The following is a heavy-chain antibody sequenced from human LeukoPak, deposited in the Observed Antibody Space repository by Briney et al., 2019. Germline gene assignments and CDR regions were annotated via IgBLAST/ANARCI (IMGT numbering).Heavy chain of an antibody. J-gene: IGHJ3*02. Sequence: GGSLRLSCAASGFTVSSNYMSWVRQAPGKGLEWVSVIYSGGSTYYADSVKGRFTISRDNSKNTLYLQMNSLRAEDTAVYYCASSVTSFAFDIWGQGTMVTVSS. CDR3: ASSVTSFAFDI. D-gene: IGHD4-17*01. CDR2: IYSGGST. CDR1: GFTVSSNY. V-gene: IGHV3-66*02.